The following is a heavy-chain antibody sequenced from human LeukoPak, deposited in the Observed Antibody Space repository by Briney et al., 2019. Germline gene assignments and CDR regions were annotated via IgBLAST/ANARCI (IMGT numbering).Heavy chain of an antibody. CDR1: GGSISSSSYY. Sequence: KTSETLSLTCTVSGGSISSSSYYWGWIRQPPGKGLEWIGSIYYSGSTYYDPSLKSLVTISVDTSKNQFSLKLSSVTAADTAVYYCARHFESRREFAYWGQGTLVTVSS. D-gene: IGHD3-9*01. J-gene: IGHJ4*02. CDR2: IYYSGST. CDR3: ARHFESRREFAY. V-gene: IGHV4-39*01.